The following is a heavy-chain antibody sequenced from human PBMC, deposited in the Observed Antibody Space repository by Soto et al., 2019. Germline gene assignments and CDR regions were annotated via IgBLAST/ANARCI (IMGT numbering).Heavy chain of an antibody. V-gene: IGHV3-66*01. Sequence: GGSLRLSCAASGFSVSGNYMTWVRQAPGKGLEWVSIIYTGGTTYYADSVKDRFTISRDSSRNTLYLQMNTLRVEDTAVYYCARERGTNYRGFWKGYMDVWGKGTTVTVSS. D-gene: IGHD3-3*01. CDR3: ARERGTNYRGFWKGYMDV. CDR1: GFSVSGNY. J-gene: IGHJ6*03. CDR2: IYTGGTT.